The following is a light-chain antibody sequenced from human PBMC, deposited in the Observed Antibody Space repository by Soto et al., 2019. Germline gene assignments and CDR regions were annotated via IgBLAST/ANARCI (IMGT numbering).Light chain of an antibody. V-gene: IGLV2-14*01. Sequence: QSALTQPASVSGSPGQSITISCTGTSSDVGGYNYVSWYQQHPGKAPKPMIYEVSNRPSGVSNRFSGSKSGNTASLTISGLQAEDEADYYCSSYMNSSTFEVFGGGTKLTVL. J-gene: IGLJ3*02. CDR2: EVS. CDR1: SSDVGGYNY. CDR3: SSYMNSSTFEV.